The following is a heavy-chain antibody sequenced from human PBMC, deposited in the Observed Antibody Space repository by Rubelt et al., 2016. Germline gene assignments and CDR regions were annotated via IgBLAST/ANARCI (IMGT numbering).Heavy chain of an antibody. V-gene: IGHV4-34*01. Sequence: QVQLQQWGAGLLKPSETLSLTCAVYGGSFSGYYWSWIRQPPGKGLEWIGEINHSGSTNYNPTRKGRVTISGDTSKNQFSRKRSSVTAADTAVYYCARGDYYDSSGYFPIWGQGTMVTVSS. CDR3: ARGDYYDSSGYFPI. J-gene: IGHJ3*02. CDR1: GGSFSGYY. CDR2: INHSGST. D-gene: IGHD3-22*01.